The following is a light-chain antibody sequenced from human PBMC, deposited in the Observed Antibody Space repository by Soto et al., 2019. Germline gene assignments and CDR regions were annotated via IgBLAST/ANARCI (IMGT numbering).Light chain of an antibody. CDR3: LQHNSYPWT. V-gene: IGKV1-17*01. CDR1: QGIRND. J-gene: IGKJ1*01. Sequence: DIQMTQSPSSLSASVGDRVTITCRASQGIRNDLGWYQQKPGKAPKRLIYAASSLQSGVPSRFXXXGSGTEXXXXIXXXQPEDFATYYCLQHNSYPWTFGQGTKVEIK. CDR2: AAS.